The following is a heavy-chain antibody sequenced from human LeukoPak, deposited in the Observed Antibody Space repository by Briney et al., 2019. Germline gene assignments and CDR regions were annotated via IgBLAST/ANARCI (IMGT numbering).Heavy chain of an antibody. D-gene: IGHD3-16*01. J-gene: IGHJ4*02. CDR3: ARDRGPRLGVDY. V-gene: IGHV4-39*07. Sequence: SETLSLTCTVSGGSLRSSNYYWGWIRQPPGKGLECIGSIYYSGSTYYNPALKSRVTISVDTSKNQFSLKLSSVTAADTVVYYCARDRGPRLGVDYWGQGTLVTVSS. CDR2: IYYSGST. CDR1: GGSLRSSNYY.